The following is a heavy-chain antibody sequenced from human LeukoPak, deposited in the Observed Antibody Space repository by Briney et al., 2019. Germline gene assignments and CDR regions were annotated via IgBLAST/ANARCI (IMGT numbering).Heavy chain of an antibody. J-gene: IGHJ4*02. V-gene: IGHV3-9*03. D-gene: IGHD6-19*01. Sequence: GRSLRLSCAASGFTFDDYAMHWVRQAPGKGLEWVSGISWNSGSIGYADSVKGRFTISRDNAKNSLYLQMNSLRAEDMALYYCAKSTVKAVAGLFDYWGQGTLVTVSS. CDR1: GFTFDDYA. CDR2: ISWNSGSI. CDR3: AKSTVKAVAGLFDY.